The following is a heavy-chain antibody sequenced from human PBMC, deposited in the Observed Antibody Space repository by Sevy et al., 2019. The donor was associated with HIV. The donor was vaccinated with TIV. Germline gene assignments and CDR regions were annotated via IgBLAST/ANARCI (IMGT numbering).Heavy chain of an antibody. Sequence: GGSLRLSCAASGFTVNSNYMTWVRQAPGKGLEGVSVIHSDDTTYHADSVKARFTISRDNFKNTLYLHMGSLGAEDTAVYYCARGKRGYGYALNYWGQGTLVTVSS. CDR3: ARGKRGYGYALNY. D-gene: IGHD5-18*01. CDR1: GFTVNSNY. V-gene: IGHV3-66*01. CDR2: IHSDDTT. J-gene: IGHJ4*02.